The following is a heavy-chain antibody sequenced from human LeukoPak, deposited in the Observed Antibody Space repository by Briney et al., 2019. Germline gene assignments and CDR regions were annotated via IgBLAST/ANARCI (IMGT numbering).Heavy chain of an antibody. CDR1: GFTFSSCA. CDR3: SNIGSSTFGSTGF. D-gene: IGHD3-16*01. J-gene: IGHJ4*02. Sequence: GRSLRLSCAASGFTFSSCALGWVRQAPGKGLERVSTVSVTGGATYYADSEKGRCTISRDNSKNTLYLQMNSLRAEDTAVYYCSNIGSSTFGSTGFWGQGTLVTVSS. CDR2: VSVTGGAT. V-gene: IGHV3-23*01.